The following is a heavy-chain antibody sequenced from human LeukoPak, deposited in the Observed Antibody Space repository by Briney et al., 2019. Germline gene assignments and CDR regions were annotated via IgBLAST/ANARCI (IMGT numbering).Heavy chain of an antibody. CDR2: IRYSGST. CDR1: GGSISSNTYF. D-gene: IGHD5/OR15-5a*01. J-gene: IGHJ5*02. CDR3: ATSDTVSTYNGFDP. Sequence: SETLSLTCNVSGGSISSNTYFWGWIRRPPGKGLEWIGSIRYSGSTYYNPSLKSRVTISVDTSKNQFSLNLSSLTAADTAVYYCATSDTVSTYNGFDPWGQGTLVTVS. V-gene: IGHV4-39*01.